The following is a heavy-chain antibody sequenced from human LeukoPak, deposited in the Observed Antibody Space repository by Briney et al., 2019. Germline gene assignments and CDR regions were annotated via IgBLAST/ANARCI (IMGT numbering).Heavy chain of an antibody. J-gene: IGHJ4*02. Sequence: GGSLRLSCAASGFNFSGSAIHWVRQAPGKGLEWVGRIRGKDNTYPTLYDASVKGRFTISRDDSKNTAYLQMNSMKTEDTAVYYCTTSAYDYVWAYYFDYWGQRTLVTVSS. V-gene: IGHV3-73*01. CDR3: TTSAYDYVWAYYFDY. CDR2: IRGKDNTYPT. CDR1: GFNFSGSA. D-gene: IGHD3-16*01.